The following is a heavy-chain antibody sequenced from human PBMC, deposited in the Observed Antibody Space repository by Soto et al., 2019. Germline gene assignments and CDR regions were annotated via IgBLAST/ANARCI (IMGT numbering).Heavy chain of an antibody. Sequence: SVKVSCKTSGGTFSSYAISWVRQAPGQVLEWMSGIIPIFGTANYAQKFQGRVTITADESTSTAYMELSSLRSDDTAVYYCARAIDYYDSSGYYLYDAFDIWGQGTMVTVSS. J-gene: IGHJ3*02. V-gene: IGHV1-69*13. D-gene: IGHD3-22*01. CDR2: IIPIFGTA. CDR1: GGTFSSYA. CDR3: ARAIDYYDSSGYYLYDAFDI.